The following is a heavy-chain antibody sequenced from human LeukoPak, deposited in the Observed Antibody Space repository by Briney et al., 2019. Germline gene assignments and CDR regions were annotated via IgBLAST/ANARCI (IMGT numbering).Heavy chain of an antibody. V-gene: IGHV1-46*01. Sequence: EASVKVSCKASGYTFTSYYMHWVRQAPGQGLEWMGIINPSGGSTSYAQKFQGRVTMTRDMSTSTVYMELSSLRSEDTAVYYCARDLRYSSGWSASGMDVWGKGTTVTISS. J-gene: IGHJ6*03. CDR1: GYTFTSYY. D-gene: IGHD6-19*01. CDR2: INPSGGST. CDR3: ARDLRYSSGWSASGMDV.